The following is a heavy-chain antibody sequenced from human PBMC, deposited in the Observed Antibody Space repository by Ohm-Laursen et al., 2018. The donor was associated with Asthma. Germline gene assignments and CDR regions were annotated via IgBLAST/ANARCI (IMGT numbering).Heavy chain of an antibody. J-gene: IGHJ4*02. V-gene: IGHV3-23*01. CDR1: GFTFSSYS. D-gene: IGHD3-16*01. CDR2: ISGSGGST. CDR3: AKRALSFWGTPDY. Sequence: SLRLSCAASGFTFSSYSMSWVRQAPGKGLEWVSAISGSGGSTYYADSVKGRFTISRDNSKNTLYLQMNSLRAEDTAVYYCAKRALSFWGTPDYWGQGTLVTVSS.